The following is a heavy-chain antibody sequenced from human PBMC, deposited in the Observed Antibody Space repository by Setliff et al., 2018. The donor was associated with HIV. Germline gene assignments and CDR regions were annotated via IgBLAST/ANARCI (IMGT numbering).Heavy chain of an antibody. V-gene: IGHV4-59*11. CDR1: GGSITGHY. J-gene: IGHJ4*02. CDR2: IHYSGSS. Sequence: PSETLSLTCTVSGGSITGHYWSWIRRPPGKGLEWIGYIHYSGSSNYNPSLKSRVSISVDTSKKQFSLKLNSVTAADTAVYYCARGTFSGPDYWGQGTLVTVSS. CDR3: ARGTFSGPDY. D-gene: IGHD1-26*01.